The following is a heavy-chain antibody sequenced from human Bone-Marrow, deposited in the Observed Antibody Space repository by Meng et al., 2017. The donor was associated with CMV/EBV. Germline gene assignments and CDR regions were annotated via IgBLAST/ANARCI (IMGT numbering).Heavy chain of an antibody. J-gene: IGHJ4*02. CDR2: IGGSATTM. Sequence: GESLKISCAASGFRFGDNAMAWIRQAPRKGPEWVSYIGGSATTMYYSDSVKGRFVISRDNAQNSLYLQMNSLRDEDMAVYYCARLEGTVAAFDYWGQGTLVTVSS. V-gene: IGHV3-11*01. CDR3: ARLEGTVAAFDY. D-gene: IGHD6-6*01. CDR1: GFRFGDNA.